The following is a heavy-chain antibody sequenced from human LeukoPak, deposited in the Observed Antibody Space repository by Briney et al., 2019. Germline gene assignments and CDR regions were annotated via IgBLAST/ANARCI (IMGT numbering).Heavy chain of an antibody. Sequence: PGGSLRLSCAASGFTFRSYGMDWVRQAPGKGLEGVAFIRYDGNNKDYGDSVKGRFTISGDNSKNTLYLQMNSLRVEDTAVYYCAKGYGDLVAFDIWGQGTMVTVSS. J-gene: IGHJ3*02. D-gene: IGHD4-17*01. CDR1: GFTFRSYG. CDR3: AKGYGDLVAFDI. CDR2: IRYDGNNK. V-gene: IGHV3-30*02.